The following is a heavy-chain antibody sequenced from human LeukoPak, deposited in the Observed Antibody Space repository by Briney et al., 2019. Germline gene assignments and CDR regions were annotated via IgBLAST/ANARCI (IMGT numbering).Heavy chain of an antibody. V-gene: IGHV3-23*01. CDR2: ISGCGGST. J-gene: IGHJ4*02. CDR3: AKQTHQRTAVAGTFDY. CDR1: GFTFSSYA. D-gene: IGHD6-19*01. Sequence: GGSLRLSCAASGFTFSSYAMSWVRQAPGGGLEWVSAISGCGGSTYYADSVKGRFTISRDNSKNTLYLQMNSLRAEDTAVYYCAKQTHQRTAVAGTFDYWGQGTLVTVSS.